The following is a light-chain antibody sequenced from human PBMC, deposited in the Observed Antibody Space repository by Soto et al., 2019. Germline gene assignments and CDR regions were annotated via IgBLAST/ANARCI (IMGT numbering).Light chain of an antibody. J-gene: IGKJ5*01. CDR3: HQRNNWPIT. CDR1: QSVSSF. CDR2: DAS. V-gene: IGKV3-11*01. Sequence: EIVLTQSPATLSLSPGERATLSCRASQSVSSFLAWYQQKPGQAPRLLIYDASNRATGIPARFSGSGSGTDFTLPISSLEPEDFAVYYCHQRNNWPITFGQGTRLEIK.